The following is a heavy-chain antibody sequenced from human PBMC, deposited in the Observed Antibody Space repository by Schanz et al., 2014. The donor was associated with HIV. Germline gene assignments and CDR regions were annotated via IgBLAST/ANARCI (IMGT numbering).Heavy chain of an antibody. J-gene: IGHJ4*02. CDR1: GFTFDSYG. CDR2: ISESGGRS. CDR3: AKPEYDSRGNSQSHFDY. Sequence: VDLVESGGGVVQPGRSLRLSCTASGFTFDSYGIHWVRQAPGKGLEWVSSISESGGRSYYADSVNGRFTISRDNSKNTLYLEMTTLRTEDTAVYYCAKPEYDSRGNSQSHFDYWGQGTLVTVSS. D-gene: IGHD3-22*01. V-gene: IGHV3-23*04.